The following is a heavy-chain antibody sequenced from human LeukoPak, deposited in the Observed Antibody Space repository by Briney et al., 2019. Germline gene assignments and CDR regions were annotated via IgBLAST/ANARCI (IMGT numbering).Heavy chain of an antibody. J-gene: IGHJ4*02. V-gene: IGHV3-23*01. CDR3: AKALAYCGGDCYSFGGFFDY. CDR1: GFTFSSYA. D-gene: IGHD2-21*02. Sequence: GGSLRLSCAASGFTFSSYAMSWVRQAPGKGLEWVSAISGSGGSTYYAGSVKGRFTISRDNSKNTLYLQMNSLRAEDTAVYYCAKALAYCGGDCYSFGGFFDYWGQGTLVTVSS. CDR2: ISGSGGST.